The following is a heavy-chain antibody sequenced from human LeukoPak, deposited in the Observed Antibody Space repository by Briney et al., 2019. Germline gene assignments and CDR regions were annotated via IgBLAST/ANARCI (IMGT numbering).Heavy chain of an antibody. CDR1: GGSISSSGYY. V-gene: IGHV4-39*01. CDR2: IYYSGST. D-gene: IGHD1-26*01. J-gene: IGHJ5*02. CDR3: ARHEYSGSYYGLSWFDP. Sequence: SETLSLTCTVSGGSISSSGYYCGWIRQPPGRGLEWIASIYYSGSTYYNPSLKSRVTISVDTSKNLLSLKLSSLTAADTAVYYCARHEYSGSYYGLSWFDPWGQGTLVTVSS.